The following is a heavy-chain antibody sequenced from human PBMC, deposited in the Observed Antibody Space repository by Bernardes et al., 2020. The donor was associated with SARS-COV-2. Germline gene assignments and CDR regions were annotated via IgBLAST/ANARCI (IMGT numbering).Heavy chain of an antibody. V-gene: IGHV4-39*01. CDR1: GGSISSSNYY. D-gene: IGHD2-8*01. CDR2: GYYSGSI. CDR3: ARSTSGQKSDAFDI. J-gene: IGHJ3*02. Sequence: SETLSLTRAVSGGSISSSNYYWGWIRQPPGKGLAWIGSGYYSGSIYYNPSLKSRVMISVDTSKNQFSLKMSTVTAADTAVYYCARSTSGQKSDAFDIWGQGTMVTVSS.